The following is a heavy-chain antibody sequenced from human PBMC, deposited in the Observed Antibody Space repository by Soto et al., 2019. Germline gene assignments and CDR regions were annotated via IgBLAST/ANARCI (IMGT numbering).Heavy chain of an antibody. V-gene: IGHV4-59*01. J-gene: IGHJ4*02. Sequence: PSETLSLTCTVSGGSISSYYWSWTRQPPGKGLEWIGYIYYSGSTNYNPSLKSRVTISVDTSKNQFSLKLSSVTAADTAVYYCASSVVVITPYYFDYWGQGTLVTVSS. D-gene: IGHD3-22*01. CDR2: IYYSGST. CDR1: GGSISSYY. CDR3: ASSVVVITPYYFDY.